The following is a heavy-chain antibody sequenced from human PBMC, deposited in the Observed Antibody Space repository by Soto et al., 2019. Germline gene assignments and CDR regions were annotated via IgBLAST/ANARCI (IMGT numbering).Heavy chain of an antibody. D-gene: IGHD1-7*01. J-gene: IGHJ6*02. V-gene: IGHV3-30-3*01. CDR1: GFTFSSYA. CDR2: ISYDGSNK. Sequence: QPGGSLRLCCAASGFTFSSYAMHWVRQAPGKGLEWVAVISYDGSNKYYADSVKGRFTISRDNSKNTLYLQMNSLRAEDTAVYYCARDGGITGTTTGPSYGMDVWGQGTTVTVSS. CDR3: ARDGGITGTTTGPSYGMDV.